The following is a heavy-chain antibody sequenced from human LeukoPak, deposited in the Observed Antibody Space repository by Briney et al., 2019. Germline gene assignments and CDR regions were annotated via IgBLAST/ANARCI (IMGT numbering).Heavy chain of an antibody. Sequence: SETLSLTCTVSGYSISSGYYWGWIRPRPGKGLEGIGYSYYSGSTNYNPSLKRRDTISVDTSKTQSSLKLSSVTAADTAVYYCARQRSSSSGHCFDYWGQGTLVTVSS. CDR3: ARQRSSSSGHCFDY. D-gene: IGHD6-13*01. J-gene: IGHJ4*02. V-gene: IGHV4-61*01. CDR2: SYYSGST. CDR1: GYSISSGYY.